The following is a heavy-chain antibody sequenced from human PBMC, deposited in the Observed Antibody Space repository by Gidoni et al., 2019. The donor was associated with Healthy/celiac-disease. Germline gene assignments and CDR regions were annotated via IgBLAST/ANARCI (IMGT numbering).Heavy chain of an antibody. Sequence: QVQLVESGGGVVQPGRSLRLSCAASGFTFSSYGMHWVRQAPGKGLEWVAVIWYDGSNKYYADSVKGRFTISRDNSKNTLYLQMNSLRAEDTAVYYCAREPLYCSGGSCYSGYYGMDVWGQGTTVTVSS. V-gene: IGHV3-33*08. D-gene: IGHD2-15*01. CDR3: AREPLYCSGGSCYSGYYGMDV. CDR2: IWYDGSNK. J-gene: IGHJ6*02. CDR1: GFTFSSYG.